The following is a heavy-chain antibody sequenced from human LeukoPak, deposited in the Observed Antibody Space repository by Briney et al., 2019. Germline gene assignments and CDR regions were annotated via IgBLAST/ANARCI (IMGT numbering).Heavy chain of an antibody. CDR3: ARAPSEIGGYYPEYFRH. CDR1: GFTFSTYW. CDR2: IKSDGGT. J-gene: IGHJ1*01. Sequence: GGSLRLSCAASGFTFSTYWMHWVRQAPGKGLVWVSRIKSDGGTNYADSVKGRFTISRDNAKKTVSLEMNSLRPEDTGVYYCARAPSEIGGYYPEYFRHWGQGTLVAVSS. V-gene: IGHV3-74*01. D-gene: IGHD3-22*01.